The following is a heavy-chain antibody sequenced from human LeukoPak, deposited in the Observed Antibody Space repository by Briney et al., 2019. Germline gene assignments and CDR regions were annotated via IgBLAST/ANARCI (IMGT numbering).Heavy chain of an antibody. CDR3: TGASITATETDFSH. V-gene: IGHV1-2*02. CDR1: GHKCGTYY. Sequence: ASLKVSCTTSGHKCGTYYIKWGRQAPGQGLEWMGWIYPNTGATSYAQRFKGRVTVTSDTSIDTAYMEFNRLQSDDTAVYYCTGASITATETDFSHWGQGTQVTVS. J-gene: IGHJ4*02. D-gene: IGHD1-1*01. CDR2: IYPNTGAT.